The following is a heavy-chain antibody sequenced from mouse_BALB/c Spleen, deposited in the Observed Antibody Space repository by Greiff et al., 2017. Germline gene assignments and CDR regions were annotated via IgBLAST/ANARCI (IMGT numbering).Heavy chain of an antibody. CDR2: ISDGGSYT. V-gene: IGHV5-4*02. CDR3: ARDRVDY. D-gene: IGHD3-1*01. Sequence: EVQLVESGGGLVKPGGSLKLSCAASGFTFSDYYMYWVRQTPEKRLEWVATISDGGSYTYYPDSVKGRFTISRDNAKNNLYLQMSSLKSEDTAMYYCARDRVDYWGQGTSVTVSS. J-gene: IGHJ4*01. CDR1: GFTFSDYY.